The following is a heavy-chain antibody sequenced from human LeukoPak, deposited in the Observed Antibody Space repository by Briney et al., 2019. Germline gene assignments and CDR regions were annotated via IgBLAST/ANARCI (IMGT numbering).Heavy chain of an antibody. D-gene: IGHD4-17*01. V-gene: IGHV3-21*01. Sequence: GGSLRLSCAASGFTFSTYNMNWVRQAPGKGLEWVSSISSGSTDIYYGDSVKGRFTISRDNAKNSLYLQMNSLRAEDTAMYYCAKDADGDYSNWFDPWGQGTLVTVSS. CDR1: GFTFSTYN. CDR2: ISSGSTDI. J-gene: IGHJ5*02. CDR3: AKDADGDYSNWFDP.